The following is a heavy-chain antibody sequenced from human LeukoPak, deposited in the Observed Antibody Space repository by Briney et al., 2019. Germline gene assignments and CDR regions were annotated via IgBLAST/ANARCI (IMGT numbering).Heavy chain of an antibody. V-gene: IGHV3-23*01. D-gene: IGHD5-18*01. Sequence: PGGFLRLSCAGSGFTFSNYAMIWVRQAPRRGLEWVSAIGGRGTNTFYADSVKGRFTISRDNSKNTLYLQMNSLRAEDTAVYYCANGQLWTPSHWGQGALVTVSS. CDR3: ANGQLWTPSH. CDR1: GFTFSNYA. J-gene: IGHJ4*02. CDR2: IGGRGTNT.